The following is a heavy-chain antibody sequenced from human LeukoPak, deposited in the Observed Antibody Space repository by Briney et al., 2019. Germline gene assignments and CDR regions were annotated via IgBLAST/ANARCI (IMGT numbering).Heavy chain of an antibody. V-gene: IGHV3-23*01. CDR3: AKVGDYDILTGYSYYFDY. J-gene: IGHJ4*02. D-gene: IGHD3-9*01. Sequence: GGSLRLSCAASGFTFSSYAMSWVRQAPGKGLEWVSAISGSGDSTYYADSVKGRFTISRDNSKNTLYLQMNSLRAEDTAVYYCAKVGDYDILTGYSYYFDYWGQGTLVTVSS. CDR2: ISGSGDST. CDR1: GFTFSSYA.